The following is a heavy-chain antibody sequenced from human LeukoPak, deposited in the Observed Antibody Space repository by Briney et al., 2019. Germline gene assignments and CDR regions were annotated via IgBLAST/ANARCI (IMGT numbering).Heavy chain of an antibody. CDR1: GFTFSSYS. CDR3: ARVYRSTTVITVDY. Sequence: GGSLRLSCAASGFTFSSYSMNWVRQAPGKGLEWTAYISSSGRTIYYADSVKGRFTVSRDNSKNSLYLQMNSLRAEDTAVYYCARVYRSTTVITVDYWGQGTLVTVSS. D-gene: IGHD4-23*01. J-gene: IGHJ4*02. CDR2: ISSSGRTI. V-gene: IGHV3-48*04.